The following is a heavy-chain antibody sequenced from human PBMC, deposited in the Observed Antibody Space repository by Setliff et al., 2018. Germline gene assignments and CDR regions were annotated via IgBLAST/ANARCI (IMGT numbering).Heavy chain of an antibody. CDR3: ARDGVYYAMDV. Sequence: PGGSLRLSCGASGFTYNNCWVSWVRQAPGKGLEWLSKISGDGITIFYADSVRGRFTISRDNAKNSVFLQMNSLRADDTAVYYCARDGVYYAMDVWGQGTTVTVSS. V-gene: IGHV3-11*04. CDR2: ISGDGITI. J-gene: IGHJ6*02. CDR1: GFTYNNCW.